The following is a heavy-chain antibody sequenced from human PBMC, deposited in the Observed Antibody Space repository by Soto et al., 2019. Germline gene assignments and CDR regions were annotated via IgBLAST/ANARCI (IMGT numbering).Heavy chain of an antibody. CDR1: GFMFNSYA. Sequence: GGSLRLSCAASGFMFNSYAMSWVRHAPGKGLEWVSTVSVSGGTTYYADSLKGRFTISRDNSKKTVYLQMNRLRADDTAIYYCAKGLYYYDSSGYRLFDYWGQGTLVTVS. J-gene: IGHJ4*02. V-gene: IGHV3-23*01. CDR2: VSVSGGTT. D-gene: IGHD3-22*01. CDR3: AKGLYYYDSSGYRLFDY.